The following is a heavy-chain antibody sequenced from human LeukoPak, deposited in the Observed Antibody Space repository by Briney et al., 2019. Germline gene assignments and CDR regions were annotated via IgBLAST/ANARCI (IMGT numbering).Heavy chain of an antibody. CDR2: IYYSGST. CDR1: GGSISSSSYY. Sequence: SETLSLTCTVSGGSISSSSYYWGWIRQPPGKGLEWIGSIYYSGSTYYNPSLKSRVTISVDTSKNQFSLKLSSVTAADTAVYYCARGRVLRFLEWLSTRNWFDPWGQGTLVTVSS. CDR3: ARGRVLRFLEWLSTRNWFDP. D-gene: IGHD3-3*01. J-gene: IGHJ5*02. V-gene: IGHV4-39*07.